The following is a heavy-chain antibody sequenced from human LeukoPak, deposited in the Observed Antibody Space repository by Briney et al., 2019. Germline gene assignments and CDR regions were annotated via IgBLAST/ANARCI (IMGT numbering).Heavy chain of an antibody. D-gene: IGHD4-17*01. V-gene: IGHV7-4-1*02. CDR1: GYTFTSYA. CDR3: ARGGDYSFSDAFDI. Sequence: ASVKVSCKASGYTFTSYAMNWVRQAPGQGLEWMGWINTNTGNPTYAQGFTGRFVFSLDASVSTAYLQISSLKAEDTAVYYCARGGDYSFSDAFDIWGQGTMVTVSS. J-gene: IGHJ3*02. CDR2: INTNTGNP.